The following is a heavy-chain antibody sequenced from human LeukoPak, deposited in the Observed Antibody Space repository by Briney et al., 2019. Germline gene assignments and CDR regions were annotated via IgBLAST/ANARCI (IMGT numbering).Heavy chain of an antibody. CDR1: GFTFSSYN. V-gene: IGHV3-21*01. CDR2: ISSSSSYI. J-gene: IGHJ6*04. D-gene: IGHD3-10*02. CDR3: AELGITMIGGV. Sequence: GGSLRLSCAASGFTFSSYNMNWVRQAPGKGLEWVSSISSSSSYIYYADSVKGRFTISRDNAKNSLYLQMNSLRAEDTAVYYCAELGITMIGGVWGKGTTVTISS.